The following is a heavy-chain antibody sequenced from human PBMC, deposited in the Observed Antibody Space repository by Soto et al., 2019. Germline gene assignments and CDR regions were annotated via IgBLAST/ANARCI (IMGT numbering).Heavy chain of an antibody. D-gene: IGHD2-15*01. Sequence: QVQLVQSGAEVKKPGASVKVSCKASGYTFTSYDINWVRQATGQGLEWMGWMNPNSGNTGYAQKFQGRVTMTRNTSINTAYMELSSLRSEDTAVYYCARVAFRRRYCSGGSCLKSYGMDVWGQGTTVTVSS. CDR3: ARVAFRRRYCSGGSCLKSYGMDV. CDR2: MNPNSGNT. CDR1: GYTFTSYD. J-gene: IGHJ6*02. V-gene: IGHV1-8*01.